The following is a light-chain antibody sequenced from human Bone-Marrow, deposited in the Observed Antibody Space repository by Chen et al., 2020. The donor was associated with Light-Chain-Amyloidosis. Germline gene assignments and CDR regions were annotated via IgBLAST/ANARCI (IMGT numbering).Light chain of an antibody. Sequence: QPLLTQPPSASASLGTSVTLTCTLSSGYNDYKVDWYQQKPGKGPRFLMRVGAGGVVGSRGDRVPDRVSVLGSGLIRSLIIKNIQEEDESDYYWATDPGSGAHFVWVFGGGTRLTVL. CDR3: ATDPGSGAHFVWV. CDR1: SGYNDYK. CDR2: VGAGGVVG. J-gene: IGLJ3*02. V-gene: IGLV9-49*01.